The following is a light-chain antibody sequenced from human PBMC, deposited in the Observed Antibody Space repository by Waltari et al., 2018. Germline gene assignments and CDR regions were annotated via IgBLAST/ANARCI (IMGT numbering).Light chain of an antibody. CDR3: QETYSSPPST. J-gene: IGKJ1*01. CDR1: QSIGNY. Sequence: DIQVTQSPSSRSAAVGDRVSITCRASQSIGNYLNWYQQKPGKAPKLLIYSASSLQSGVPSRFSGSGSGTDFTLTITSLQPEDFAIYYCQETYSSPPSTFGQGTKVESK. CDR2: SAS. V-gene: IGKV1-39*01.